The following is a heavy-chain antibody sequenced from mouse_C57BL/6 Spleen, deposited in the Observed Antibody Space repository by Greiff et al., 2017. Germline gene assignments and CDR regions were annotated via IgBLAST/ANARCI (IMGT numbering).Heavy chain of an antibody. J-gene: IGHJ2*01. D-gene: IGHD1-1*01. Sequence: VQLVESGAELARPGASVKLSCKASGYTFTSYGISWVKQRTGQGLEWIGEIYPRSGNTYYNEKFKGKATLTADKSSSTAYMELRSLTSEDSAVYFCAREGITTVVATDYWGQGTTLTVSS. V-gene: IGHV1-81*01. CDR1: GYTFTSYG. CDR3: AREGITTVVATDY. CDR2: IYPRSGNT.